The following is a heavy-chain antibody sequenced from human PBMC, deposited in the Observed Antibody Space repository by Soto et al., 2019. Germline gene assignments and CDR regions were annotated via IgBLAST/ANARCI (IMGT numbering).Heavy chain of an antibody. V-gene: IGHV4-4*02. CDR1: GGSISSNNW. D-gene: IGHD5-12*01. Sequence: PSETLSLTCAVSGGSISSNNWWSWVRQPPGKGLEWIGEIYHSGSTNYNPSFKSRVAMSVDKSKNQFSLKLSSVTAADTAVYYCAAGGGLPRYYWGQGTLVTVSS. CDR3: AAGGGLPRYY. J-gene: IGHJ4*02. CDR2: IYHSGST.